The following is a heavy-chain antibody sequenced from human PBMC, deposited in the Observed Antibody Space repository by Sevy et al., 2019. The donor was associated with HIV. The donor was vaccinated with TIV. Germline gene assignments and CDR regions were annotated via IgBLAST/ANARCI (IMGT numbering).Heavy chain of an antibody. J-gene: IGHJ4*02. Sequence: GSLRLSCAASGFTFSSYAMSWVRQAPGKGLEWVSAISGSGGSTYYADSVKGRFTISRDNSKNTLYLQMNSLRDEDTAVYYCAKRGGYYGGSGYYEGYYFDYWGQGTLVTVSS. V-gene: IGHV3-23*01. D-gene: IGHD3-22*01. CDR2: ISGSGGST. CDR1: GFTFSSYA. CDR3: AKRGGYYGGSGYYEGYYFDY.